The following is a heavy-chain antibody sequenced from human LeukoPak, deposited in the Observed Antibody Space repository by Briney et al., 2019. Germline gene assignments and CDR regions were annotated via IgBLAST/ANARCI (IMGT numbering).Heavy chain of an antibody. Sequence: KSGGSLRLSCAASGFTFSDYYMIWIRQAPGKGLERVSYISSSSSYTRYADSVKRRFTISIDNAKKSVYLQMNSLRAEDTAVYYCARGRYYYDSSGYHYFDYWGQGTLVTVSS. CDR2: ISSSSSYT. CDR1: GFTFSDYY. D-gene: IGHD3-22*01. CDR3: ARGRYYYDSSGYHYFDY. V-gene: IGHV3-11*05. J-gene: IGHJ4*02.